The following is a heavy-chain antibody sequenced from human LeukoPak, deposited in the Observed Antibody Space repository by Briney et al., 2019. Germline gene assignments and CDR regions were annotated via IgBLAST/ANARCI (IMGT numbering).Heavy chain of an antibody. CDR3: ARGYANSGYGFDY. V-gene: IGHV4-39*07. Sequence: SETLSLTCTVSGGSISSSSYYWGWIRQPPGKGLEWIGSIYYSGSTYYNPSLKSRVTISVDTSKNQFSLKLSSVTAADTAVYYCARGYANSGYGFDYWGQGTLVTVSS. CDR2: IYYSGST. D-gene: IGHD5-12*01. J-gene: IGHJ4*02. CDR1: GGSISSSSYY.